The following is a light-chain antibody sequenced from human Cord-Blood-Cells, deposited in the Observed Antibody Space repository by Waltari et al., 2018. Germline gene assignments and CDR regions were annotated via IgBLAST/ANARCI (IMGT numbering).Light chain of an antibody. V-gene: IGKV3-15*01. CDR1: QGVSSN. J-gene: IGKJ2*01. Sequence: EIVMTQSPATLSVSPGERATLSCRASQGVSSNLAWYQQKPGQAPRLLIYGASTRATGIPARVIGSGSGTECTLTISSLQSEDFAVYYCQQYNNWPPYTFGQGTKLEIK. CDR2: GAS. CDR3: QQYNNWPPYT.